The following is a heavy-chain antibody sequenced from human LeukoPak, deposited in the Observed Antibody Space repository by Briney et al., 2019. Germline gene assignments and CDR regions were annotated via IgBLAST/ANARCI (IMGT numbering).Heavy chain of an antibody. J-gene: IGHJ6*04. Sequence: GGSLRLSCAASGFTFSTYWMYWVRQAPGKGLVWVSRIDSNGRSTSYADSVKGRFTISRDNAKNTLYLQMNTLRAEDTAVYYCARDRWGDIPARGKGTTVTVSS. CDR2: IDSNGRST. D-gene: IGHD3-9*01. CDR3: ARDRWGDIPA. V-gene: IGHV3-74*01. CDR1: GFTFSTYW.